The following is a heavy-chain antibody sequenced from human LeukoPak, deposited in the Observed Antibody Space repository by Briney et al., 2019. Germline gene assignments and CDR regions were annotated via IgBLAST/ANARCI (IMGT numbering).Heavy chain of an antibody. CDR3: ARVDASSLAVHY. J-gene: IGHJ4*02. D-gene: IGHD3-10*01. CDR1: GYTFTGCF. Sequence: ASVKVSCKTSGYTFTGCFLNWVRQAGGQGLEWMGRINHNSGGTNCGQKFQDRVTLTRDTSIATAYMELTGLTSDDTAVYYCARVDASSLAVHYWGQGTLVTVSS. CDR2: INHNSGGT. V-gene: IGHV1-2*02.